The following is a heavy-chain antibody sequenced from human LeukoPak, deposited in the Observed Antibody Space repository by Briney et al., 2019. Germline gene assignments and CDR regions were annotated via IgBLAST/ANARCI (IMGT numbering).Heavy chain of an antibody. V-gene: IGHV1-18*01. CDR3: VKSVVALSQYYLLDV. Sequence: GTSVKVSCKASGYIFSNYGITWVRHIPGQGLEWMGWISTYNQNTNYAQKFHDRVTMTTDTCTSTAYMELRGLRPDDTAVYYSVKSVVALSQYYLLDVCGTGTTVTVSS. J-gene: IGHJ6*03. CDR2: ISTYNQNT. D-gene: IGHD5/OR15-5a*01. CDR1: GYIFSNYG.